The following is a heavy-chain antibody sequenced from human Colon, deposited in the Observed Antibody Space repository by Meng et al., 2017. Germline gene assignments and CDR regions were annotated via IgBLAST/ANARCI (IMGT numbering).Heavy chain of an antibody. V-gene: IGHV4-4*07. CDR2: MSSSGDS. D-gene: IGHD3-10*01. J-gene: IGHJ4*02. Sequence: SETLSLTCTVSGDSISNYFWTWIRQPAGKGLEWIGRMSSSGDSNYNPSLKSRVTMSVATSKNQFSLKLISVTAADTAIYYCAREYGSGRYFGYWGQGTLVTVSS. CDR1: GDSISNYF. CDR3: AREYGSGRYFGY.